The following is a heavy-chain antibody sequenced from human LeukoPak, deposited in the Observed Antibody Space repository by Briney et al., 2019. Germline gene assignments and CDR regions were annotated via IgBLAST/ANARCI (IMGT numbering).Heavy chain of an antibody. J-gene: IGHJ4*02. Sequence: ASVKVSCKASGGTFSSYAISWVRQAPGQGLEWMGGIIPIFGTANYAQKFQGRVTITADKSTSTAYMELSSPRSEDTAVYYCARTYYDILTGYNPYFDYWGQGILVTVSS. V-gene: IGHV1-69*06. CDR1: GGTFSSYA. D-gene: IGHD3-9*01. CDR3: ARTYYDILTGYNPYFDY. CDR2: IIPIFGTA.